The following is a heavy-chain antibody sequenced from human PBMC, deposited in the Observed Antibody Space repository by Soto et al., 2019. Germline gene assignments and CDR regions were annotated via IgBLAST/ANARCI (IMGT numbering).Heavy chain of an antibody. Sequence: QVQLVQSGAEVKKSGASVKVSCKASGYTFTSHDINWVRQATGQGLEWMGWMNPNSGNTGNAQKFQGRVTMTTNTYISTPYMELSSLRSEDTAVYYCARGDYGDYARFDYWGQGTLVTVSS. V-gene: IGHV1-8*01. CDR3: ARGDYGDYARFDY. D-gene: IGHD4-17*01. CDR1: GYTFTSHD. CDR2: MNPNSGNT. J-gene: IGHJ4*02.